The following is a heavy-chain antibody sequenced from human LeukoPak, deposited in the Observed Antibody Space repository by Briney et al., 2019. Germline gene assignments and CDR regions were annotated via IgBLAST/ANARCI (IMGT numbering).Heavy chain of an antibody. D-gene: IGHD2-2*01. Sequence: SGGSLRLSCAASGFTFSSYAMSWVRQAPGKGLEWVSAISGSGGSTYYADSVKGRFTISRDNSKNTLYLQMNSLRAEDTAVYYCAKVGFYCSSTSCYQGYFDYWGQGTLVTVSS. CDR2: ISGSGGST. J-gene: IGHJ4*02. V-gene: IGHV3-23*01. CDR1: GFTFSSYA. CDR3: AKVGFYCSSTSCYQGYFDY.